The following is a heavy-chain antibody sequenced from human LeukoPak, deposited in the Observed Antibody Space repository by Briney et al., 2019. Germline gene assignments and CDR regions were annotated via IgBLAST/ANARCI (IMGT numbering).Heavy chain of an antibody. CDR1: GGSISSYY. CDR2: IYYSGST. J-gene: IGHJ4*02. D-gene: IGHD1-26*01. CDR3: ARRWELLGPRAYYFDY. Sequence: PPETLSLTCTVSGGSISSYYWSWIRQPPGKGLEWIGYIYYSGSTNYNPSLKSRVTISVDTSKNQFSLKLSSVTAADTAVYYCARRWELLGPRAYYFDYWGQGTLVTVSS. V-gene: IGHV4-59*01.